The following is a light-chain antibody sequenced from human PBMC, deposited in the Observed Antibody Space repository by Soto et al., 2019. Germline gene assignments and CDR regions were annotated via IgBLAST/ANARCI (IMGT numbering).Light chain of an antibody. J-gene: IGKJ5*01. Sequence: EIVLTQSPATLSLSPGERATLSCRASQSVSSYLAWYQQKPGQAPGLLIYDASNSATDIPSRFSGSGSGTDFTRTITSLEPEDFAVDYCEQRSNCHVTFVRGTRLEIK. CDR2: DAS. CDR3: EQRSNCHVT. CDR1: QSVSSY. V-gene: IGKV3-11*01.